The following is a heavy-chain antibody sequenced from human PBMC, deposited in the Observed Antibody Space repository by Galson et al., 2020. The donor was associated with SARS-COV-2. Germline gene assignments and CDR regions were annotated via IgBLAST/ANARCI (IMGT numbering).Heavy chain of an antibody. J-gene: IGHJ4*02. CDR1: GGTFSSYA. CDR3: AGVSGYYDSSGYLAQGDY. Sequence: SVKVSCKASGGTFSSYAISWVRQAPGQGLEWMGGIIPIFGTANYAQKFQGRVTITADESTSTAYMELSSLRSEDTAVYYCAGVSGYYDSSGYLAQGDYWGQGTLVTVSS. CDR2: IIPIFGTA. D-gene: IGHD3-22*01. V-gene: IGHV1-69*13.